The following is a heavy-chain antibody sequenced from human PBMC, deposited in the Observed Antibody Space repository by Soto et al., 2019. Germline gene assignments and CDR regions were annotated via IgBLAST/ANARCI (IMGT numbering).Heavy chain of an antibody. J-gene: IGHJ3*02. CDR3: AREWYSGSFPDAFDN. CDR1: GFTFSSYG. D-gene: IGHD1-26*01. V-gene: IGHV3-33*01. CDR2: IWYDGSNK. Sequence: QVQLVESGGGVVQPGRSLRLSGAASGFTFSSYGMHWVRQAPGKGLEWVAVIWYDGSNKYYADSVKGRFTISRDNSKNALYLQMNSLRAEDTAVYYCAREWYSGSFPDAFDNWGQGTMVTVSS.